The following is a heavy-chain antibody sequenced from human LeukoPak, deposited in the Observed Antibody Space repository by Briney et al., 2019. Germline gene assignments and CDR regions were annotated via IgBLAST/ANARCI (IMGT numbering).Heavy chain of an antibody. V-gene: IGHV3-30*02. CDR3: AKSGHSSSGIFDY. J-gene: IGHJ4*02. CDR1: GFIFSSYG. Sequence: PGGSLRLSCAASGFIFSSYGMHWVRQAPGKGLEWVAFIRYDGSNKYYADSVKGRFTISRDNSKNTLYLQMNSLRAEDTAVYYCAKSGHSSSGIFDYWGQGTLVTVSS. D-gene: IGHD6-13*01. CDR2: IRYDGSNK.